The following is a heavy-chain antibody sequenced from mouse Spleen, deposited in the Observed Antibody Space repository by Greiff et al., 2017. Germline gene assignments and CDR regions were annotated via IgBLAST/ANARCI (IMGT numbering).Heavy chain of an antibody. CDR3: ARCGYDYSY. J-gene: IGHJ2*01. Sequence: QVQLQQPGAELVKPGASVKMSCKASGYTFTSYWITGVKQRPGQGLEGIGDIYPGSGSTNYNEKLKSKATLTVDTSSSTAYMQLSSLTSESSAVYYCARCGYDYSYWGQGTTLTVSS. CDR1: GYTFTSYW. CDR2: IYPGSGST. D-gene: IGHD2-4*01. V-gene: IGHV1-55*01.